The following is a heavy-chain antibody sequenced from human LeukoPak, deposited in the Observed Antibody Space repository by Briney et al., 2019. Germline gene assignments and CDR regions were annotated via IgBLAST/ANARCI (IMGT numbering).Heavy chain of an antibody. V-gene: IGHV4-59*12. D-gene: IGHD4-17*01. Sequence: SETLSLTCTVSGGSISSYYWSWIRQPPGKGLEWIGYIYYSGSTNYNPSLKSRVTISVDTSKNQFSLKLSSVTAADTAVYYCARDAYGDYAVTRDWYFDLWGRGTLVTVSS. CDR1: GGSISSYY. J-gene: IGHJ2*01. CDR3: ARDAYGDYAVTRDWYFDL. CDR2: IYYSGST.